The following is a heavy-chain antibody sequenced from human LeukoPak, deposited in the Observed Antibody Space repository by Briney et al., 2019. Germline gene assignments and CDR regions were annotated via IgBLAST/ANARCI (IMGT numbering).Heavy chain of an antibody. D-gene: IGHD2-2*01. Sequence: GGSLRLSCAASGFAFDTYSMTWVRQAPGKGMEWVSSISSWSSFIYSADSVTGRFTISRDNAKNSLYLQMNSLRAEDTAVYYCARAGSTNSWFDPWGQGTLVIVSS. V-gene: IGHV3-21*01. CDR3: ARAGSTNSWFDP. J-gene: IGHJ5*02. CDR2: ISSWSSFI. CDR1: GFAFDTYS.